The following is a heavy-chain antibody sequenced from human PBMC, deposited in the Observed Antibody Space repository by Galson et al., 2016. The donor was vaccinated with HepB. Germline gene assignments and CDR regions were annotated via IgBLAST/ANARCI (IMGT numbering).Heavy chain of an antibody. D-gene: IGHD3-10*01. CDR2: ISVYNGNT. CDR1: GYTFSTSG. J-gene: IGHJ4*02. Sequence: SVKVSCKASGYTFSTSGITWVRQAPGQGLEWMGWISVYNGNTNYAQNLQGRLTMTTDTSTSSAHMELRSLRSDDTAVYYCAKSDYYGSAGEYDFWGQGTLVTVSS. V-gene: IGHV1-18*01. CDR3: AKSDYYGSAGEYDF.